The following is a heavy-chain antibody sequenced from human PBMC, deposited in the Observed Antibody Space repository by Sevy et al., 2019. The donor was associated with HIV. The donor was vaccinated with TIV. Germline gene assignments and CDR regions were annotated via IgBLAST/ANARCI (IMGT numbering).Heavy chain of an antibody. V-gene: IGHV1-18*01. J-gene: IGHJ4*02. Sequence: ASVKVSCKASGYTFTSHGISWARQAPGRGLEWVGWISTYNADTKYAQKVQGRVTMTTDTSTTTVFMELRSLRSDDTAIYYCARDLPPLDYYGSGSYYTSDYWGQGTLVTVSS. CDR1: GYTFTSHG. CDR3: ARDLPPLDYYGSGSYYTSDY. D-gene: IGHD3-10*01. CDR2: ISTYNADT.